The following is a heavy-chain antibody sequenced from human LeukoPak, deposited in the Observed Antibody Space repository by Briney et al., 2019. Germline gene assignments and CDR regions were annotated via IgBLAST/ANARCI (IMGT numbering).Heavy chain of an antibody. J-gene: IGHJ4*02. CDR1: GGSISSGSYY. Sequence: SETLSLTCTVSGGSISSGSYYWSWIRQPAGKGLEWIGRIYTSGSTNYNPSLKSRVTISVDTSKNQFSLKLSSVTAADTAVYYCARAVGATIDYWGQGTLVTVSS. V-gene: IGHV4-61*02. CDR3: ARAVGATIDY. D-gene: IGHD1-26*01. CDR2: IYTSGST.